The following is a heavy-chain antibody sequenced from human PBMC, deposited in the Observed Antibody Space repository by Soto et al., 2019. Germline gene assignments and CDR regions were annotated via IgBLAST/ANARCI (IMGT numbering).Heavy chain of an antibody. V-gene: IGHV3-23*01. D-gene: IGHD6-13*01. Sequence: VQLLESGGGLVQPEGSLRLSCAASGFTFSSYAMSWVRQAPGKGLEWVSVISGSGDSTYYADSVRGRFTISRDNSKNTLYLQMNSLRAEDTAVYYCAKDRDGAAAGPTKFYGMDVWGQGTTVTVSS. CDR2: ISGSGDST. J-gene: IGHJ6*02. CDR3: AKDRDGAAAGPTKFYGMDV. CDR1: GFTFSSYA.